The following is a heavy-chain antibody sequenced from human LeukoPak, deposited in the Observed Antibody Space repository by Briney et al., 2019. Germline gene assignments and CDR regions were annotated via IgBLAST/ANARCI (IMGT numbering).Heavy chain of an antibody. D-gene: IGHD6-19*01. J-gene: IGHJ5*02. CDR3: ARGSGWYFP. CDR1: GFTFSNYW. Sequence: GGSLRLSCAASGFTFSNYWMSWVRQAPGKGLEWVANIKQDGRENYYVDSVKGRFTISRDNAKNSLYLQMNSLRAEDTAVYYCARGSGWYFPWGQGTLVTVSS. V-gene: IGHV3-7*01. CDR2: IKQDGREN.